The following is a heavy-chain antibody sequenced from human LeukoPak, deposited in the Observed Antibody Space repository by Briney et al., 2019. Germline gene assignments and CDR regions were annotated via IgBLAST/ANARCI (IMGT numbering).Heavy chain of an antibody. D-gene: IGHD6-19*01. CDR1: GDSISSSSYY. CDR3: ARSGGWRYFDY. J-gene: IGHJ4*02. V-gene: IGHV4-39*07. Sequence: PSETLSLTCTVSGDSISSSSYYWGWIRQPPGKGPEWIGSIYYSGSTYYNPSLKSRVTISVDTSKNQFSLKLSSVTAADTAVYYCARSGGWRYFDYWGQGTLITVSS. CDR2: IYYSGST.